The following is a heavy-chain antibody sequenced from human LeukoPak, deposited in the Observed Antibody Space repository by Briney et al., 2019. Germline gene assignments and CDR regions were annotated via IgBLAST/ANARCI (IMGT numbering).Heavy chain of an antibody. J-gene: IGHJ4*02. V-gene: IGHV3-23*01. Sequence: PGGSLRLSCAASGFTFSSYAMGWVRQAPGKGLEWVSAISGSGGSTYYADSVKGRFTISRDNSKNTLYLQMNSLRAEDTAVYYCAKVPVSGVPPGLVDYWGQGTLVTVSS. CDR3: AKVPVSGVPPGLVDY. D-gene: IGHD2-8*01. CDR2: ISGSGGST. CDR1: GFTFSSYA.